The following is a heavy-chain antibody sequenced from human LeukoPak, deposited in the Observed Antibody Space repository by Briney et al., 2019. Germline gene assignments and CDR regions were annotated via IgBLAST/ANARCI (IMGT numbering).Heavy chain of an antibody. CDR3: ARAEYYYGSGSNFDY. Sequence: SETLSLTCAVYGGSFSGYYWSWNRQPPGKGLEWIGEVNHSGSTNYNPSLKSRVTISVDTSKNQFSLKLSSVTAADTAVYYCARAEYYYGSGSNFDYWGQGTLVTVSS. J-gene: IGHJ4*02. CDR2: VNHSGST. CDR1: GGSFSGYY. D-gene: IGHD3-10*01. V-gene: IGHV4-34*01.